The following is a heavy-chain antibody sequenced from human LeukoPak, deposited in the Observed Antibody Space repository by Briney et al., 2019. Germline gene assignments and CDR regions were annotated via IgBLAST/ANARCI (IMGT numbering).Heavy chain of an antibody. CDR1: GGSISSYY. CDR2: IYYSGNT. Sequence: SETLSLTCTVSGGSISSYYWGWIRQPPGKGLEWIGSIYYSGNTYYNPSLKSRVTISVDTSKNQFSLKLSSVTAADTAVYYCARGIVGASPYYFDYWGQGTLVTVSS. CDR3: ARGIVGASPYYFDY. J-gene: IGHJ4*02. V-gene: IGHV4-39*01. D-gene: IGHD1-26*01.